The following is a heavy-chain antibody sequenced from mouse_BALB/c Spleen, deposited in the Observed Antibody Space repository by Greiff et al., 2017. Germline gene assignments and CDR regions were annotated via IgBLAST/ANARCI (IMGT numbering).Heavy chain of an antibody. D-gene: IGHD1-2*01. CDR3: ALLRLRSWFAY. J-gene: IGHJ3*01. CDR1: GYTFTDYW. CDR2: IDTSDSYT. Sequence: QVQLQQPGAELVMPGASVKMSCKASGYTFTDYWMHWVKQRPGQGLEWIGAIDTSDSYTSYNQKFKGKATLTVDESSSTAYMQLSSLTSEDSAVYYCALLRLRSWFAYWGQGTLVTVSA. V-gene: IGHV1-69*01.